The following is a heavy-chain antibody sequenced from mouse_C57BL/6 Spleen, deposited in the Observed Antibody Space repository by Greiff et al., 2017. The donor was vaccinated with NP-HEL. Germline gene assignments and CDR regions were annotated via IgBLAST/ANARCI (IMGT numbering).Heavy chain of an antibody. J-gene: IGHJ1*03. Sequence: EVKLMESGPELVKPGASVKMSCKASGYTFTDYNMHWVKQSHGKSLEWIGYINPNNGGTSYNQKFKGKATLTVNKSSSTAYMELRSLTSEDSAVYYCAREDYGSTYWYFDVWGTGTTVTVSS. CDR1: GYTFTDYN. CDR2: INPNNGGT. CDR3: AREDYGSTYWYFDV. D-gene: IGHD1-1*01. V-gene: IGHV1-22*01.